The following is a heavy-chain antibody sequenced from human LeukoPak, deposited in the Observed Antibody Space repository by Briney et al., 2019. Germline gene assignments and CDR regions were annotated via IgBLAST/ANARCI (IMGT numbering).Heavy chain of an antibody. CDR2: ICTAGDT. J-gene: IGHJ5*02. Sequence: GGSLRLSCAASGFTFSSYDMHWVRQAPGKGLEWVSAICTAGDTYYPGSANGRFTISRENAKNSLYLQMNSLRAGDTAVYYCARGRIAAAGTVYIPFDPWGQGTLVTVSS. CDR1: GFTFSSYD. D-gene: IGHD6-13*01. CDR3: ARGRIAAAGTVYIPFDP. V-gene: IGHV3-13*04.